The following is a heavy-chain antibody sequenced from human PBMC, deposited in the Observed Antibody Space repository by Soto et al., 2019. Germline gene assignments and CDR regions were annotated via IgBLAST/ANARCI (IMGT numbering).Heavy chain of an antibody. CDR3: ARTFRYSGYFDFDY. J-gene: IGHJ4*02. V-gene: IGHV4-59*01. Sequence: NPSETLSLTCTVSGGSISSYYGSWIRQPPGKGLEWIGYIYYSGSTNYNPSLKSRVTISVDTSKNQFSLKLSSVTAADTAVYYCARTFRYSGYFDFDYWGQGTLVTVSS. D-gene: IGHD5-12*01. CDR2: IYYSGST. CDR1: GGSISSYY.